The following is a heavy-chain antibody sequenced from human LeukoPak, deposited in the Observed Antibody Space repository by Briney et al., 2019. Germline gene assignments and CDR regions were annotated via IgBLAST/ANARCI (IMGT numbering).Heavy chain of an antibody. CDR3: AGFFYDNSHDAFDL. V-gene: IGHV1-69*13. Sequence: GASVKVSCKASGGSFTFTSHAITWVRQAPGQGLEWMAGIIPIYGSPSYAQRFQGRVTITSDESARTVYMELSSLRYEDTAVYYCAGFFYDNSHDAFDLWAQGTMVTVSS. CDR2: IIPIYGSP. D-gene: IGHD3-22*01. CDR1: GGSFTFTSHA. J-gene: IGHJ3*01.